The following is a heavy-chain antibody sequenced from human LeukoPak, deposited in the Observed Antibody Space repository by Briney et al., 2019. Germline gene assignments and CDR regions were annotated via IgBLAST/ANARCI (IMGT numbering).Heavy chain of an antibody. D-gene: IGHD3-10*01. CDR3: VAMLRGVGY. Sequence: GGSLRLSCAASGFTFSDHYMDWVRQAPGKGLEWVGRIRNKVNSHTTEYSAPVKGRFTISRDDSTNSVYLQMNSLKTEDTAVYYCVAMLRGVGYWGQGTLVTVSS. V-gene: IGHV3-72*01. CDR2: IRNKVNSHTT. CDR1: GFTFSDHY. J-gene: IGHJ4*02.